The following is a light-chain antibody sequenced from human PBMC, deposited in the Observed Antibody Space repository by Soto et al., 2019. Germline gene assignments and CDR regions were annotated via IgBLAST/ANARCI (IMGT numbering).Light chain of an antibody. CDR3: QQANSFPIT. CDR1: ERISSW. Sequence: DIQMTQSPSSLSASVGDRVTIICRASERISSWLAWYQQKPGKAPKLLIYAASSLQSGVPSSFSGSGSGTDFTLTISSLQPEDFATYYCQQANSFPITFGQGTRLEIK. V-gene: IGKV1-12*01. J-gene: IGKJ5*01. CDR2: AAS.